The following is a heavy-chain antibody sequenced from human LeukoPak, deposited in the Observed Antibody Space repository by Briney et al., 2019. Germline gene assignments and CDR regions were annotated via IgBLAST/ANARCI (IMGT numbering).Heavy chain of an antibody. D-gene: IGHD2-2*01. J-gene: IGHJ6*02. Sequence: PSETLSLTCTVSGGSVSSGSYYWSWIRQPPGKGLVWIGYIYYSGSTNYNPSLKSRATISVDTSKNRFSLKQSSVTAADTAVYYCARDRACSSTSCYVNYYGMDVGGRGTTVTVSS. V-gene: IGHV4-61*01. CDR3: ARDRACSSTSCYVNYYGMDV. CDR2: IYYSGST. CDR1: GGSVSSGSYY.